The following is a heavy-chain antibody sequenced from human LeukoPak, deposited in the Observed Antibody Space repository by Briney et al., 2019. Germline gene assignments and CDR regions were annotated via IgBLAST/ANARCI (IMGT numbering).Heavy chain of an antibody. V-gene: IGHV4-59*01. D-gene: IGHD5-12*01. CDR1: GGSISSYY. Sequence: PSEALSLTCTVSGGSISSYYWSWIRQPPGKGLEWIGYIYYSGSTNYNPSLKSRVTISVDTSKNQFSLKLSSVTAADTAMYYCARVSGYDWESFYDYWGQGSLVTVSS. CDR2: IYYSGST. J-gene: IGHJ4*02. CDR3: ARVSGYDWESFYDY.